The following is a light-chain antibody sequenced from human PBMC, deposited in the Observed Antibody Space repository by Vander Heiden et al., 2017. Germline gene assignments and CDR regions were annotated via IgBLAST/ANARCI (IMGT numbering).Light chain of an antibody. CDR3: MQGTHWPPS. CDR1: QGLVHSDGNTY. Sequence: DVELTQSPLSLPVTRGQPASISCRSSQGLVHSDGNTYLNWLQQRPEQSPRRLIYNVSSRDSGVPDRCSGSWSGTDFILNISRVEAEDVGIYYYMQGTHWPPSFGPGTKVDIK. CDR2: NVS. V-gene: IGKV2-30*02. J-gene: IGKJ3*01.